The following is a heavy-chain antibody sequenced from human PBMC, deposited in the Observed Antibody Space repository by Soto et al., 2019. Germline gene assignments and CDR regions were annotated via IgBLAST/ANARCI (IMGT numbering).Heavy chain of an antibody. CDR1: GFTFSGYA. CDR3: AKALWFGEFRTYYYGMDV. CDR2: ISVSGGST. D-gene: IGHD3-10*01. J-gene: IGHJ6*02. Sequence: GGSLRLSCGASGFTFSGYAMSWVREAPGKGLGWVSAISVSGGSTYYADSVKGRFTISRDNSKNTLYLQMNSLRAEDTAVYYCAKALWFGEFRTYYYGMDVWGQGATVTVSS. V-gene: IGHV3-23*01.